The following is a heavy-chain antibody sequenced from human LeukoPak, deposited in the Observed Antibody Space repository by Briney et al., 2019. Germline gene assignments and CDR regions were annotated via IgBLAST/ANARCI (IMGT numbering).Heavy chain of an antibody. CDR3: ARLNGGGERRKMDV. J-gene: IGHJ6*04. D-gene: IGHD2-21*01. CDR2: IYYSGST. V-gene: IGHV4-39*01. Sequence: SETLSLTCTVSGGSISSSSYYWGWIRQPPGKGLEWIGSIYYSGSTYYNPSLKSRVTISVDTSKNQFSLKLSSVTAADTAVYYCARLNGGGERRKMDVWGKGTTVTISS. CDR1: GGSISSSSYY.